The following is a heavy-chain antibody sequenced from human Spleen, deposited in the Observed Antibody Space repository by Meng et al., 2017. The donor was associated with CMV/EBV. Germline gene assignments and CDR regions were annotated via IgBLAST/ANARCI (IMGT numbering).Heavy chain of an antibody. D-gene: IGHD2-2*01. V-gene: IGHV1-2*02. CDR1: GYTFIGYY. J-gene: IGHJ6*02. Sequence: ASVKVSCKASGYTFIGYYMHWVRQAPGQGLEWMGWINPETGDSNYAQKFQGRVTMTRDTFITTAYMEVSRLRSEDTAVYYCARERYLVPAASPDYYYYGMDVWGQGTTVTVSS. CDR3: ARERYLVPAASPDYYYYGMDV. CDR2: INPETGDS.